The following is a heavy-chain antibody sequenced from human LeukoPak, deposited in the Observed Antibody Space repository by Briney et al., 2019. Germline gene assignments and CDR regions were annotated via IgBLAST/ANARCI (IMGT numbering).Heavy chain of an antibody. Sequence: ASVKVSCKASGYTFNTYGISWVRQAPGQGLEWMGWISTYNGNTSYAQKLQGRVTMTTDTSTSTAYMELRSLRSDDTAVYYCAEQNYYDAFDIWGQGTMVTVSS. V-gene: IGHV1-18*01. D-gene: IGHD3-10*01. CDR2: ISTYNGNT. CDR1: GYTFNTYG. J-gene: IGHJ3*02. CDR3: AEQNYYDAFDI.